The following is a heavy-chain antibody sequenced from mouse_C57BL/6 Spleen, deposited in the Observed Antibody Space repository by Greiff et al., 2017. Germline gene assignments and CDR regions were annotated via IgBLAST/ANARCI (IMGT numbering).Heavy chain of an antibody. D-gene: IGHD1-1*01. CDR1: GYTFTDYE. CDR3: TRRTVVAKGWYFDV. CDR2: IDPETGGT. J-gene: IGHJ1*03. V-gene: IGHV1-15*01. Sequence: VQLQQSGAELVRPGASVTLSCKASGYTFTDYEMHWVKQTPVHGLEWIGAIDPETGGTAYNQKFKGKAILTADKSSSTAYMELRSLTSEDSAVYYCTRRTVVAKGWYFDVWGTGTTVTVSS.